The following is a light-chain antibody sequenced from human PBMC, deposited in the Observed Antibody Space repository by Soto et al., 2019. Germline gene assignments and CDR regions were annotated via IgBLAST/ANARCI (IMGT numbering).Light chain of an antibody. Sequence: QSVLTQPRSVSGSPGQSVTISCTGTSSDVGGYNYVSWYQQHPGQAPKLMIYDVTKRPSGVPDRFSGSKSVNTASLSISGLQAEDEADYYCCSYGGGYTPLLFGGGTQLTVL. V-gene: IGLV2-11*01. CDR2: DVT. CDR3: CSYGGGYTPLL. J-gene: IGLJ2*01. CDR1: SSDVGGYNY.